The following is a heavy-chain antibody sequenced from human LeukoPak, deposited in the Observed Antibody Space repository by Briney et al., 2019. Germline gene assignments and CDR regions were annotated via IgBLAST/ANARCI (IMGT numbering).Heavy chain of an antibody. V-gene: IGHV3-33*06. Sequence: GGSLRLSCAASGFTFSSYGMHWVRQAPGKGLEWVAVIWYDGSNKYYADPVKGRFTISRDNSKNTLYLQMNSLRAEDTAVYYCAKVLWIAAAEPFDYWGQGTLVTVSS. CDR3: AKVLWIAAAEPFDY. D-gene: IGHD6-13*01. J-gene: IGHJ4*02. CDR1: GFTFSSYG. CDR2: IWYDGSNK.